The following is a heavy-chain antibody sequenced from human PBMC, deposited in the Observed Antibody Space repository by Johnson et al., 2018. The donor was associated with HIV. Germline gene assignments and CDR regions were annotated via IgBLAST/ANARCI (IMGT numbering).Heavy chain of an antibody. CDR2: ISTDGSRT. Sequence: VQLVESGGGLVQPGGSLRLSCVVSGFTFSNYWMEWVRQAPGKGLMWVSRISTDGSRTTYADSVKGRFTISRDNAKNTLYLQMSGLRDDDTAVYYCVRDDYSLHIWGRGTLVTVSS. CDR3: VRDDYSLHI. V-gene: IGHV3-74*01. J-gene: IGHJ3*02. CDR1: GFTFSNYW. D-gene: IGHD4/OR15-4a*01.